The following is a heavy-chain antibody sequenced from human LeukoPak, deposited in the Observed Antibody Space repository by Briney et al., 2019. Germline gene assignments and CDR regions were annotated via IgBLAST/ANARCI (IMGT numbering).Heavy chain of an antibody. V-gene: IGHV3-30-3*01. CDR3: ARHYDSSGSTGY. Sequence: GGSLRLSCAASGFTFSSYAMHWVRQAPGKGLEWVAVISYDGSNKYYADSVKGRFTISRDNSKNTLYLQMNSLRAEDTAVYYCARHYDSSGSTGYWGQGTLVTVSS. J-gene: IGHJ4*02. D-gene: IGHD3-22*01. CDR2: ISYDGSNK. CDR1: GFTFSSYA.